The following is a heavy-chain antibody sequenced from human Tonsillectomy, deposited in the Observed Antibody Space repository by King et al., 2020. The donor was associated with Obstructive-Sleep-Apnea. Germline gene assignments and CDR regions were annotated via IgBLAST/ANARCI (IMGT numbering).Heavy chain of an antibody. CDR1: GGSISSYY. V-gene: IGHV4-59*01. J-gene: IGHJ3*02. Sequence: VQLQESGPGLVKPSETLSLSCTVSGGSISSYYWSWIRQPPGKGLEWIGYIYYSGSTNCNPYLKSRVTISVDTTKNQFSLKLSSVTAADMAVYYCARELGDAYEYVWGSYRPDAFDIWGQGTMVTVSS. CDR2: IYYSGST. D-gene: IGHD3-16*02. CDR3: ARELGDAYEYVWGSYRPDAFDI.